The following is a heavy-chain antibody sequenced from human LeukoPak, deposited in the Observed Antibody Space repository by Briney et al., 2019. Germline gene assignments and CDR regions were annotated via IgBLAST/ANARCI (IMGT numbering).Heavy chain of an antibody. Sequence: GGSLRLSCAASGFTFSSYAMSWVRQAPGKGLEWVSAISGSGGSTYYADSVKGRFTISRDNAKNSLCLQMNSLRAEDTAVYYCARHVVAVGFDYWGQGTLVTVSS. CDR3: ARHVVAVGFDY. V-gene: IGHV3-23*01. D-gene: IGHD3-22*01. CDR2: ISGSGGST. J-gene: IGHJ4*02. CDR1: GFTFSSYA.